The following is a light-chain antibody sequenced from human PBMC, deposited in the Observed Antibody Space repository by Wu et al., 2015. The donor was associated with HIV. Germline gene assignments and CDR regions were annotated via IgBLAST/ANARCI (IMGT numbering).Light chain of an antibody. CDR3: QQYNNWPPYS. V-gene: IGKV3-15*01. CDR2: SAS. CDR1: QNIDSN. Sequence: ENVLTQSPGTLSLSPGQRATLSCRASQNIDSNLAWYQQKPGQAPSLLIYSASTRATGVPSRFSGSGSGTEFTLTVNSLQSEDFAVYYCQQYNNWPPYSFGQGTKVEIK. J-gene: IGKJ2*03.